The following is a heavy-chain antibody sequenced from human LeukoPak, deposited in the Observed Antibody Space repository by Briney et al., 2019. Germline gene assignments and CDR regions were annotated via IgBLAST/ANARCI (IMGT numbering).Heavy chain of an antibody. CDR2: IIPIFGTA. V-gene: IGHV1-69*05. CDR1: GGTFSSYA. Sequence: SVKLSCKASGGTFSSYAISWVRQAPGQGLEWVGRIIPIFGTANYAHKFQGRITITTDESTNTAYMELSSLRSEDTDVYYCARDRAHYYDSSAFDIWGQGKMVTVSS. D-gene: IGHD3-22*01. CDR3: ARDRAHYYDSSAFDI. J-gene: IGHJ3*02.